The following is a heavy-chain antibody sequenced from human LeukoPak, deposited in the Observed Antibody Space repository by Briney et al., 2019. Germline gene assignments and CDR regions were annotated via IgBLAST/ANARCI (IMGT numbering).Heavy chain of an antibody. D-gene: IGHD6-6*01. CDR3: ARVDPDSSSTLEVFDY. Sequence: SETLSLTCTVSGGSVSNYYWSWIRQPPGKGLEWIGYIYYSGSTNYNPSLKSRLTISVDTSKNHFSLKLSSVTAADTAVYFCARVDPDSSSTLEVFDYWGQGTLVTVSS. CDR1: GGSVSNYY. CDR2: IYYSGST. J-gene: IGHJ4*02. V-gene: IGHV4-59*08.